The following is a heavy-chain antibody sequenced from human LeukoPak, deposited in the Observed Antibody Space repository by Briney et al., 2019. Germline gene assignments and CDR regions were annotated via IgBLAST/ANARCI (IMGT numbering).Heavy chain of an antibody. CDR3: IREVQVRASASLGL. CDR1: GFSISGYW. J-gene: IGHJ4*01. D-gene: IGHD3-16*01. CDR2: MNSGGTTI. V-gene: IGHV3-74*01. Sequence: GGSLTLSCAASGFSISGYWMHWVRQAAGEGLVWVSRMNSGGTTINYADSVKGRFTISRDNVDNTLHLQMNSLRVEDTAVYYCIREVQVRASASLGLWGQGTLVTVSS.